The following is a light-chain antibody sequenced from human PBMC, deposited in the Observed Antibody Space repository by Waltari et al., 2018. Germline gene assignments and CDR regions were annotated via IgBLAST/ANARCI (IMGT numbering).Light chain of an antibody. CDR3: SSFTSSSTLV. CDR2: NVS. Sequence: QSALTQPASVSGSPGQSITISCTGASSDVGGYNYVSWYQQHPGKVPKLMISNVSDRPSGVSNRFSGSKSGNTASLTISGLQAEDEADYYCSSFTSSSTLVFGGGTKLTVL. V-gene: IGLV2-14*03. CDR1: SSDVGGYNY. J-gene: IGLJ2*01.